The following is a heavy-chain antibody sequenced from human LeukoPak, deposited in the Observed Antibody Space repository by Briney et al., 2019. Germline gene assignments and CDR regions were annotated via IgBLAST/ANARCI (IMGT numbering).Heavy chain of an antibody. V-gene: IGHV1-8*01. CDR2: MNPNSGNT. Sequence: ASVKVSCKAFGYTFSAYDINWVRQATGQGLEWMGWMNPNSGNTGFAQKFQGRVTMTRDTSINTAYMELSNLRSEDTAVYYCARVSQTPAYYYTSGYYYHGYWGQGTRVTVSS. CDR1: GYTFSAYD. J-gene: IGHJ4*02. CDR3: ARVSQTPAYYYTSGYYYHGY. D-gene: IGHD3-22*01.